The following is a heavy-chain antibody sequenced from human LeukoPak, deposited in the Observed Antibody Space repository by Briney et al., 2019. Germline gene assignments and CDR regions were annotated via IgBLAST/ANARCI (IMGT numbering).Heavy chain of an antibody. D-gene: IGHD6-13*01. V-gene: IGHV3-30*18. CDR1: GLTFSNYG. CDR3: AKDRMPYSSRFYYFDY. J-gene: IGHJ4*02. Sequence: GRSLRLSCAASGLTFSNYGMHWVRQAPGKGLEWVATISYDGSNNYYADSVKGRFTISRDNSKNTLYLQMNSLRSGDTAVYYCAKDRMPYSSRFYYFDYWGPGTLVTVSS. CDR2: ISYDGSNN.